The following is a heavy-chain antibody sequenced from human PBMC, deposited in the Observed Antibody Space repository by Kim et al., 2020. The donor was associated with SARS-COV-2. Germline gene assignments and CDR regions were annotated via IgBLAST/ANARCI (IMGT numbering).Heavy chain of an antibody. CDR1: GFTFGDYA. CDR2: ISWNSGSI. CDR3: AKDKSSSSWYGRFDP. Sequence: GGSLRLSCAASGFTFGDYAMHWVRQAPGKGLEWVSGISWNSGSIGYADSVKGRFTISRDNAKNSLYLQMNSLRAEDTALYYCAKDKSSSSWYGRFDPWGQGTLVTVSS. J-gene: IGHJ5*02. D-gene: IGHD6-13*01. V-gene: IGHV3-9*01.